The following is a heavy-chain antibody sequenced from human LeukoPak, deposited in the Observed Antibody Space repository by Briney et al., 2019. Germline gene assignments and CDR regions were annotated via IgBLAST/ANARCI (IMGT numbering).Heavy chain of an antibody. Sequence: SVKVSCKASGGTFSSYAISWVRQAPGQGLEWMGGIIPIFGTANYAQEFQGRVTITTDESTSTAYMELSSLRSEDTAVYYCASADYYGSGRLVSYIFFDPWGQGTLVTVSS. CDR1: GGTFSSYA. J-gene: IGHJ5*02. D-gene: IGHD3-10*01. CDR2: IIPIFGTA. CDR3: ASADYYGSGRLVSYIFFDP. V-gene: IGHV1-69*05.